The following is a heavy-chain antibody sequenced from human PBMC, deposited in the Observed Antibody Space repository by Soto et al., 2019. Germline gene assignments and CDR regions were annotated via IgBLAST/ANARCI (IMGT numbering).Heavy chain of an antibody. CDR3: AADVIGVAGDFDH. CDR1: GFTFGSSA. D-gene: IGHD6-19*01. V-gene: IGHV1-58*01. CDR2: IVVASGYS. J-gene: IGHJ4*02. Sequence: LVQSGPDVKKPGTSVKVSCKTSGFTFGSSAVQWVRQVRGQRLEWIGWIVVASGYSNVAQKFQDRVSLTRDLSKNTAFMELSSLTSDDSAMYYCAADVIGVAGDFDHWGQGTLVSVSS.